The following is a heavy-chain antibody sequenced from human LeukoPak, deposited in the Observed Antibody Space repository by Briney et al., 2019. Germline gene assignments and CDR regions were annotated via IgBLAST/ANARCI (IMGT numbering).Heavy chain of an antibody. CDR1: GFISSSYW. J-gene: IGHJ4*02. V-gene: IGHV3-74*01. CDR3: ARSRTYGDYGRGLDY. CDR2: INTDGFST. Sequence: PGGSLRLSCAASGFISSSYWMHWVRRPPGKGLVYIACINTDGFSTNYADSVKGRFTISRDNAKNTLYLQMNSLRAEDTAVYYCARSRTYGDYGRGLDYWGQGTLVTVSS. D-gene: IGHD4-17*01.